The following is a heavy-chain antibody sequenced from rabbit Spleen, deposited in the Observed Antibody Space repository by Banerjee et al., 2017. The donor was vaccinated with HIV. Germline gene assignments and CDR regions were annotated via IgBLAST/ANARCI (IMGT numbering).Heavy chain of an antibody. CDR1: GVSFSISSY. Sequence: SLEESGGDLVKPGASLTLTCTASGVSFSISSYMCWVRQAPGKGLEWIACIDAGASGFTYFATWAKGRFTISKTSSTTVTLQMTRLTAADTATYFCARDTASSFSSYGMDLWCPGTLVTVS. J-gene: IGHJ6*01. CDR2: IDAGASGFT. D-gene: IGHD8-1*01. CDR3: ARDTASSFSSYGMDL. V-gene: IGHV1S40*01.